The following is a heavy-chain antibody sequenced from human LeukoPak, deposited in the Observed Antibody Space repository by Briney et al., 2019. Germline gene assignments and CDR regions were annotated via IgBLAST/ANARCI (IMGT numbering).Heavy chain of an antibody. J-gene: IGHJ4*02. CDR1: GFTVSSNY. D-gene: IGHD3-3*01. V-gene: IGHV3-53*01. CDR2: IYSGGST. Sequence: PGGSLRLSCAASGFTVSSNYMSGVRQAPGKGLEWGAVIYSGGSTYYADSVKGRFTISRDNSKSTLYLQMNSLRAEDTAVYYCARGATIFGVGEEYYFDYWGQGPLVTVSS. CDR3: ARGATIFGVGEEYYFDY.